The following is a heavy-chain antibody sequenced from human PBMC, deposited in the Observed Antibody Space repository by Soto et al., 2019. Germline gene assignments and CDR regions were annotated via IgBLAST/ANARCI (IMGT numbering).Heavy chain of an antibody. V-gene: IGHV1-69*01. D-gene: IGHD6-13*01. CDR2: IIPIFGTA. CDR1: GGTFSSYA. Sequence: QVQLVQSGAEVKKPGSSVKVSCKASGGTFSSYAISWVRQAPGQGLEWMGGIIPIFGTANYAQKFQGRVTITADESTSTAYMELSSLRSEDTAVYYCARASAIAAAHRAHYYYGMDVWGQGTTVTVSS. CDR3: ARASAIAAAHRAHYYYGMDV. J-gene: IGHJ6*02.